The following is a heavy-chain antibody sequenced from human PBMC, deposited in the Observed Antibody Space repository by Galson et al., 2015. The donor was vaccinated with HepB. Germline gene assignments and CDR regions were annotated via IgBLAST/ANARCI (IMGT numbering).Heavy chain of an antibody. V-gene: IGHV3-23*01. CDR3: VRRAAMYGDAFDI. Sequence: SLRLSCAASGFSFGSHSMSWVRQTPGKGLEWVSVISARGESTYYADLAKGRFTISRDNSKNTLFLHMSSLRAEDTAVYHCVRRAAMYGDAFDIWGQGTTVTVSS. D-gene: IGHD2-2*01. J-gene: IGHJ3*02. CDR2: ISARGEST. CDR1: GFSFGSHS.